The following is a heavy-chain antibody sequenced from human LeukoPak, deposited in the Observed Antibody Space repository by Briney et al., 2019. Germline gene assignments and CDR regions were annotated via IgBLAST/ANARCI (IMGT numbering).Heavy chain of an antibody. J-gene: IGHJ4*02. V-gene: IGHV3-53*01. CDR2: IYSGGNT. CDR1: GFTVSSNY. CDR3: ARADYYDSSGYNDY. Sequence: GGSLRLSCAASGFTVSSNYMSWVRQAPEKGLEWVSLIYSGGNTYYADSVKGRFTISRDNSKNTLYLQMTSLRAEDTAVYYCARADYYDSSGYNDYWGQGTLVTVSS. D-gene: IGHD3-22*01.